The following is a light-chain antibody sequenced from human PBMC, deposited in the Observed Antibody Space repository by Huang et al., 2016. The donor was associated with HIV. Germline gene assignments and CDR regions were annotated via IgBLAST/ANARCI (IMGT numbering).Light chain of an antibody. J-gene: IGKJ1*01. CDR3: QQYNNWPRT. V-gene: IGKV3-15*01. Sequence: EIVLTQSPATLSVSPGERATLSCRASQSVRDNLTWYQQKPGQAPRLLIYGASTRAAGIPARFRGSGSGTEFTLTISSLQSEDFAVYYCQQYNNWPRTFGQGTKVEIK. CDR2: GAS. CDR1: QSVRDN.